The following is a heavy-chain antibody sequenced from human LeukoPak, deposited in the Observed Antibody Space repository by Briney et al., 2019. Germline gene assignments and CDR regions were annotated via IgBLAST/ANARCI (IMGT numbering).Heavy chain of an antibody. D-gene: IGHD2-2*01. Sequence: PGGSLRLSCAASGFNFSSHWMSWVRQAPGKGLEWVANIGQYGTEKNYVDSVKGRFTISRDNAKNSLYLQMSSLRAEDTAVYHCARGYCSGTSCFGAFDMWGQGTMVPVSS. V-gene: IGHV3-7*01. CDR2: IGQYGTEK. CDR1: GFNFSSHW. J-gene: IGHJ3*02. CDR3: ARGYCSGTSCFGAFDM.